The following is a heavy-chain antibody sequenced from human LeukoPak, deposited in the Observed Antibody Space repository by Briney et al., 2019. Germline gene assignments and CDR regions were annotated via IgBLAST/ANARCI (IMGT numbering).Heavy chain of an antibody. V-gene: IGHV3-23*01. CDR3: AKASWVSSTDAVR. CDR2: IRGNGDT. D-gene: IGHD3-16*01. J-gene: IGHJ4*02. CDR1: GLSFSSFA. Sequence: GGSLRLSCAASGLSFSSFAMSWVRQGPARGLEWVSSIRGNGDTFYADSVRGRFTLFSDSSTNTVYFQLNNLRVEDTAIYYCAKASWVSSTDAVRWGQGTLVTVSS.